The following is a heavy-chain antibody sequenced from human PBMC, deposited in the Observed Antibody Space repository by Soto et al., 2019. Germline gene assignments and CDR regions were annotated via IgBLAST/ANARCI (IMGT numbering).Heavy chain of an antibody. Sequence: SETLSLTCTVSGGSISSSSYYWGWIRQPPGKGLEWIGSIYYSGSTYYNPSLKSRVTIAVDTSKNQFSLKLSSVTAADTAVYYCAREEVEWLPPYYYHYGMDVWGQGTTVTVS. CDR1: GGSISSSSYY. CDR2: IYYSGST. D-gene: IGHD3-3*01. V-gene: IGHV4-39*02. J-gene: IGHJ6*02. CDR3: AREEVEWLPPYYYHYGMDV.